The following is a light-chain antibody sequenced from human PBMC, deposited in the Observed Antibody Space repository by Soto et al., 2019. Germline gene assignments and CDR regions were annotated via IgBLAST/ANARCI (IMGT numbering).Light chain of an antibody. Sequence: AIRMTQSPSSFSASTGDRVTITCRASQGIRSYLAWYQRKPGKAPKLLIYAASTLQSGVPSRFSGSGSGTDFTLTISCLQSEDFATYYCQQYYSYPLYTFGQGTKLEIK. CDR3: QQYYSYPLYT. V-gene: IGKV1-8*01. J-gene: IGKJ2*01. CDR2: AAS. CDR1: QGIRSY.